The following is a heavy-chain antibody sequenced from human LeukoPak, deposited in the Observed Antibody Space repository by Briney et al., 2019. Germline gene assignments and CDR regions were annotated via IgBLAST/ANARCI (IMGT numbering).Heavy chain of an antibody. CDR2: ISYDGSNK. J-gene: IGHJ4*02. CDR3: AKVYYYYDSSGYYDY. V-gene: IGHV3-30*18. D-gene: IGHD3-22*01. Sequence: PGRSLRLSCAASGFTFSSYGMHWVRQAPGKGLEWVAVISYDGSNKYYADSVKGRFTISRDNSKNTLYLQMNSLRAEDTAVYYCAKVYYYYDSSGYYDYWGQGTLVTVSS. CDR1: GFTFSSYG.